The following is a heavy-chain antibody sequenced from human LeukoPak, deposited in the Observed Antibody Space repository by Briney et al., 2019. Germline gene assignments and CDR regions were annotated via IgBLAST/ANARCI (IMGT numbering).Heavy chain of an antibody. V-gene: IGHV4-59*01. J-gene: IGHJ3*02. CDR1: GGSISSYY. CDR3: ARWLQYGHAFDI. CDR2: IYYSGST. Sequence: PSETLSLTCTVSGGSISSYYWSWIRQPPGKGLEWIGYIYYSGSTNYNSSLKSRVTISVDTSKNQFSLKLSSVTAADTAVYYCARWLQYGHAFDIWGQGTMVTVSS. D-gene: IGHD5-24*01.